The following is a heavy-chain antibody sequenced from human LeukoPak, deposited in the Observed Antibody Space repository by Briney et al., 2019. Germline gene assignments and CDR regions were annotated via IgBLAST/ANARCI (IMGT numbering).Heavy chain of an antibody. Sequence: GGSLRLSCAASGFTFSSYGMHWVRQAPGKGLEWVAFIRYDGSNKYYADSAKGRFTISRDNSKNTLYLQMNSLRAEGTAVYYCAKDRRAAKNWFDPWGQGTLVTVSS. CDR2: IRYDGSNK. D-gene: IGHD6-13*01. V-gene: IGHV3-30*02. CDR3: AKDRRAAKNWFDP. J-gene: IGHJ5*02. CDR1: GFTFSSYG.